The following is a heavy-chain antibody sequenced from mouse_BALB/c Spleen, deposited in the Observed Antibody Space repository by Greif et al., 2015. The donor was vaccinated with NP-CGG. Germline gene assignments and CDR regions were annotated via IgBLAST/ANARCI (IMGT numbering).Heavy chain of an antibody. CDR1: GFNIKDTY. Sequence: VQLQQSGAELAKPGASVKLSCTASGFNIKDTYMHWVKQRPEQGLEWIGRIDPANGNTKYDPKFQGKATITADTSSNTAYLQLSSLTSEDTAVYYCVLYGYYAMDYWGQGTSVTVSS. D-gene: IGHD1-2*01. CDR2: IDPANGNT. J-gene: IGHJ4*01. V-gene: IGHV14-3*02. CDR3: VLYGYYAMDY.